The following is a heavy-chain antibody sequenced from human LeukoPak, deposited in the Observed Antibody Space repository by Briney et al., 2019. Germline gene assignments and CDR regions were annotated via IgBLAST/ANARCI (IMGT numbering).Heavy chain of an antibody. J-gene: IGHJ4*02. CDR3: AREVVVPAAYFDY. CDR2: ISSSSSYI. CDR1: GFTFSSYT. D-gene: IGHD2-2*01. V-gene: IGHV3-21*01. Sequence: SGGSLRLSCAASGFTFSSYTMSWVRQAPGKGLEWGSAISSSSSYIYYADSVKGRFTISRDNAKHALYLQMNSLRGEDKGVYYCAREVVVPAAYFDYRGQGTLVTVSS.